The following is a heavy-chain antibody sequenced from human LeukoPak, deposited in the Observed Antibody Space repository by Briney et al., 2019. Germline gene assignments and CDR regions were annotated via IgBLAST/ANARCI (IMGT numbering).Heavy chain of an antibody. CDR1: GYTFTDYY. V-gene: IGHV1-69-2*01. CDR3: ATVGDGYNSSPGDVDY. CDR2: VDPEDGET. Sequence: ASVKVSCKVSGYTFTDYYMHWVQQAPGKGIEWMGLVDPEDGETIYAEKFQGRVTITADTSTDTAYMELSSLRSEDTAVYYCATVGDGYNSSPGDVDYWGQGTLVTVSS. J-gene: IGHJ4*02. D-gene: IGHD5-24*01.